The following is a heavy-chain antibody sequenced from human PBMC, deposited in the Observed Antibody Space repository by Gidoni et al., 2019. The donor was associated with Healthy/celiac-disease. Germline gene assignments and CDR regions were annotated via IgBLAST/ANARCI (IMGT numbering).Heavy chain of an antibody. V-gene: IGHV3-7*03. D-gene: IGHD2-2*02. CDR3: ARALMYCSSTSCYTEDWGWFDP. CDR2: IKQDGSEK. J-gene: IGHJ5*02. Sequence: EVQLVESGGGLVQPGGSLRLSCAASGFTFSSYWMSWVRQAPGKGLEWVANIKQDGSEKYYVDSVKGRFTISRDNAKNSLYLQMNSLRAEDTAVYYCARALMYCSSTSCYTEDWGWFDPWGQGTLVTVSS. CDR1: GFTFSSYW.